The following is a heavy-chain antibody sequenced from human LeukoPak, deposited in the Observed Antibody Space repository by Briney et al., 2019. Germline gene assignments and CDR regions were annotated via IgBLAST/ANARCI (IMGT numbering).Heavy chain of an antibody. Sequence: GGSLRLSCAASGFTFSSYWMSWVRQAPGKGLEWVANIKQDGSEKYYVDSVKGRFTISRDNAKNSLYLQMNSLRAEDTAVYYCASASMRSPYYYYYYMDVWGKGTTVTISS. D-gene: IGHD2-15*01. CDR3: ASASMRSPYYYYYYMDV. J-gene: IGHJ6*03. CDR1: GFTFSSYW. V-gene: IGHV3-7*01. CDR2: IKQDGSEK.